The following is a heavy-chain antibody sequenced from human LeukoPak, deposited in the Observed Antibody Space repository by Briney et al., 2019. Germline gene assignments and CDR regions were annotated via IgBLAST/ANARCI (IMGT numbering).Heavy chain of an antibody. CDR3: ARDTTVTRTSYYYYGMDV. D-gene: IGHD4-17*01. V-gene: IGHV1-18*01. J-gene: IGHJ6*02. CDR2: ISAYNGNT. CDR1: GYTFTSYG. Sequence: ASVKVSCTASGYTFTSYGISWVRQAPGQGLEWMGWISAYNGNTNYAQKLQGRVTMTTDTSTSTAYMELRSLRSDDTAVYYCARDTTVTRTSYYYYGMDVWGQGTTVTVSS.